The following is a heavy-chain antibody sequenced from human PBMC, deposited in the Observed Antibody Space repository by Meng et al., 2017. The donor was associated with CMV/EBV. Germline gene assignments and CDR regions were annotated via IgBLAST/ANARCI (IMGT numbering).Heavy chain of an antibody. D-gene: IGHD5-12*01. CDR3: ARGDFDGYSEFFDP. J-gene: IGHJ5*02. V-gene: IGHV3-11*01. Sequence: SCFTFSDFYMSWIRQAPGKGLEWVSYISSSGSTIYYADSVKGRFTISRDNAKNSLYLQMNSLRAEDTAVYYCARGDFDGYSEFFDPWGQGTLVTVSS. CDR2: ISSSGSTI. CDR1: CFTFSDFY.